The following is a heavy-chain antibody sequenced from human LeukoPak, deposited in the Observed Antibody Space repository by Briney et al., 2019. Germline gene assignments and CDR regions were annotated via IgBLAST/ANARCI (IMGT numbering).Heavy chain of an antibody. CDR3: ARHVEYCGGDCYASAFDI. Sequence: GESLKISCKGSGYSFTSYWIGWVRQMPGKGLEWMGIIYPGDSDTRYSPSFQGQVTISADKSISTAYLQWSSLKASDTAMYYCARHVEYCGGDCYASAFDIWGQGTMVTVSS. CDR2: IYPGDSDT. V-gene: IGHV5-51*01. D-gene: IGHD2-21*02. J-gene: IGHJ3*02. CDR1: GYSFTSYW.